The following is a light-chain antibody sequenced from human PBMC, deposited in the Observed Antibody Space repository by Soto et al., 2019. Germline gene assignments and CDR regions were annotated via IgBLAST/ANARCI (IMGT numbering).Light chain of an antibody. CDR2: GAS. CDR1: QSVSSD. Sequence: EIVMTQSPATLSVSPGERATLSCRASQSVSSDLAWYQQKPGQAPRLLIFGASTRATDIPARFSGSGSGTEFTLTISSLQSEDFGVYYCHQYGSSLLTFGGGTKVEIK. V-gene: IGKV3-15*01. CDR3: HQYGSSLLT. J-gene: IGKJ4*01.